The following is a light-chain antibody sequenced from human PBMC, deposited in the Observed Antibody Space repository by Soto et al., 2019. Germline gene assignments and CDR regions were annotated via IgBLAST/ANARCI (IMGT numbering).Light chain of an antibody. J-gene: IGKJ3*01. CDR2: GAS. CDR1: QSISTF. Sequence: DIQMTQSPSSLSASVGDRVTITCRASQSISTFLNWYRQKPGNAPKLLIYGASNLLSGVPSRFSGSGSGTDFTLTISSLQPEDFATYYCQQSYNTPFTFGPGTKVDIK. CDR3: QQSYNTPFT. V-gene: IGKV1-39*01.